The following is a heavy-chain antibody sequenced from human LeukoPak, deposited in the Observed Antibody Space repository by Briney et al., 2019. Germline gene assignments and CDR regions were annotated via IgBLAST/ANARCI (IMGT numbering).Heavy chain of an antibody. V-gene: IGHV3-48*01. J-gene: IGHJ4*02. D-gene: IGHD3-10*01. CDR3: ARYDGGSGPFDY. CDR1: GFTFSAYS. CDR2: IISSSSTM. Sequence: GGSLRLSCAASGFTFSAYSMNWVRQAPGKGLEWVSHIISSSSTMYYADSVKGRFTISRDNSKNTLYLQMNSLRAEDTAVYYCARYDGGSGPFDYWGQGTLVTVSS.